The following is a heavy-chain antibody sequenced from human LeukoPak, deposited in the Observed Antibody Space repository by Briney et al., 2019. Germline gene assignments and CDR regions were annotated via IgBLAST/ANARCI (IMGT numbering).Heavy chain of an antibody. CDR3: ARDSPIAVAVFDY. D-gene: IGHD6-19*01. V-gene: IGHV4-61*02. CDR1: GGSISSGSYY. J-gene: IGHJ4*02. CDR2: IYTSGST. Sequence: KPSETLSLTCTVSGGSISSGSYYWSWIRQPAGKGLEWIGRIYTSGSTNYNPSLKSRVTISVDTSKNQFSLKLSSVTAADTAVYYCARDSPIAVAVFDYWGQGTLVTVSS.